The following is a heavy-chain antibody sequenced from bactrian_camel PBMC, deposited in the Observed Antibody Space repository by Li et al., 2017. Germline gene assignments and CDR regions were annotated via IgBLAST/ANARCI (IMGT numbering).Heavy chain of an antibody. CDR2: IHVSGVTT. D-gene: IGHD1*01. Sequence: QVQLVESGGGLVQAGESLRLSCRISGYGYNNYCMGWFRQIGGKEREGVAAIHVSGVTTWYGDSLKGRFTISLDGTKTTVYLQMNSLKPEDTAMYYCAATARAITVVSACRNEEYNNWGQGTQVTVS. J-gene: IGHJ4*01. CDR1: GYGYNNYC. V-gene: IGHV3S1*01. CDR3: AATARAITVVSACRNEEYNN.